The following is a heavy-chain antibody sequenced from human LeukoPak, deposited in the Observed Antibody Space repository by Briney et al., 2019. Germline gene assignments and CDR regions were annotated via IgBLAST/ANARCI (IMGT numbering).Heavy chain of an antibody. J-gene: IGHJ4*02. Sequence: GGSLRLSCAASGFTFSDYYMSWIRQAPGKGLEWVSHISSSGSTIYYAGSMKGRFTIFRDNANNSLYLQMNSLRAEDTAVYYCARALWLGEGFFDYWGQGILVTVSS. D-gene: IGHD3-10*01. CDR1: GFTFSDYY. CDR3: ARALWLGEGFFDY. V-gene: IGHV3-11*04. CDR2: ISSSGSTI.